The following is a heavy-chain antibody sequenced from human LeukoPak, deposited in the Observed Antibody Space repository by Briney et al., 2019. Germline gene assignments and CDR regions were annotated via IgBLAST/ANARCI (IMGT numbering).Heavy chain of an antibody. CDR1: RYTFTRCH. Sequence: ASVKVSSKASRYTFTRCHMHWVPQAPGQGLEWMGWINPNSGDTNYAQNFQGRVTMTRDTSISTAYMDLSGLRPDDTAVDYCARNTCMVRFEYWGQGSLVTVSS. CDR2: INPNSGDT. V-gene: IGHV1-2*02. D-gene: IGHD5-18*01. J-gene: IGHJ4*02. CDR3: ARNTCMVRFEY.